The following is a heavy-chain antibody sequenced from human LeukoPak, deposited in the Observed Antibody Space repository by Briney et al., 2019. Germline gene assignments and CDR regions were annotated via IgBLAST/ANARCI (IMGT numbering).Heavy chain of an antibody. D-gene: IGHD2-2*01. Sequence: GGSLRLSCAASGFTFSSYAMSWVRQAPGKGLEWVSAIIGSGTRTYYADSVKGRFTISRDNSKNTLYLQMNSLRAEDRAVYYCAKEQTSSGFFDYWGQGALVTVSS. CDR3: AKEQTSSGFFDY. CDR1: GFTFSSYA. J-gene: IGHJ4*02. CDR2: IIGSGTRT. V-gene: IGHV3-23*01.